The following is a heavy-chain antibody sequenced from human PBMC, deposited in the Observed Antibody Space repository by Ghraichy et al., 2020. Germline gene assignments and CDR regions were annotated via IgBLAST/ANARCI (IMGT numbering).Heavy chain of an antibody. D-gene: IGHD3-3*01. CDR2: INPLFGTI. J-gene: IGHJ4*02. CDR1: GGTFSNFD. Sequence: SVKVSCKASGGTFSNFDISWVRQAPGQGLEWMGGINPLFGTIYYAQKFQGRVTFSADESTTTVYMELSSLKSEDTAVYYCARDPLHDASGYYFDLWGQGPLLTVSS. V-gene: IGHV1-69*13. CDR3: ARDPLHDASGYYFDL.